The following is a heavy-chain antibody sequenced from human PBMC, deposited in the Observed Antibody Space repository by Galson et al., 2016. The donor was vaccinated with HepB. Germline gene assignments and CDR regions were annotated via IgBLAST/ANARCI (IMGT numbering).Heavy chain of an antibody. CDR3: ARGNTCFRNLDL. CDR1: GASVSSGGHH. J-gene: IGHJ2*01. CDR2: TFYPGMT. Sequence: TLSLTCAVSGASVSSGGHHWNWIRQPPGKGLEWIGYTFYPGMTYYSPSLQSRVSMSLDSSKHRFSLMVTSVTTADTAIYYCARGNTCFRNLDLWGGGSLVTVSS. D-gene: IGHD3-16*01. V-gene: IGHV4-31*11.